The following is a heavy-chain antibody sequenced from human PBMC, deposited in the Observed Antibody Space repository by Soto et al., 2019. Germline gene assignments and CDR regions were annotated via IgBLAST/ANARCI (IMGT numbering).Heavy chain of an antibody. J-gene: IGHJ4*02. D-gene: IGHD6-6*01. CDR1: GFTFSSYA. Sequence: LRLSCAASGFTFSSYAMSWVRQAPGKGLEWVSAFSGSGGSTYYADSVKGRFTISRDNSKNTLYLQMNSLRAEDTAVYYCAKAPQYSSSSLLDYWGQGTLVTVSS. CDR2: FSGSGGST. V-gene: IGHV3-23*01. CDR3: AKAPQYSSSSLLDY.